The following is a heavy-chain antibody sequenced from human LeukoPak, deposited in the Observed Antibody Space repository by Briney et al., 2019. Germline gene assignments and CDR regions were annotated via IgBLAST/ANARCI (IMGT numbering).Heavy chain of an antibody. D-gene: IGHD6-19*01. CDR2: VNHKGGT. Sequence: SETLSLTCAVYGGSFSGYFWSWIRQPPGKGLEWIGDVNHKGGTNYNPSLKSRVAISVDTSKNQFSLKLSSVTAADTAVYYCAGGQWLVYGYWGQGTLVTVSS. V-gene: IGHV4-34*01. CDR3: AGGQWLVYGY. CDR1: GGSFSGYF. J-gene: IGHJ4*02.